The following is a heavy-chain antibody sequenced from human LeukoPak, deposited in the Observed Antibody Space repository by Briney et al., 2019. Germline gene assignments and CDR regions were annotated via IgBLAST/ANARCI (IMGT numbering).Heavy chain of an antibody. D-gene: IGHD5-18*01. J-gene: IGHJ5*02. V-gene: IGHV3-74*01. CDR3: AKGYTYASIWFDP. CDR1: GFTFSNYW. CDR2: INNDGSRT. Sequence: GGSLRLSCADSGFTFSNYWMNWVRQAPGKGLVWVSCINNDGSRTIYADSVKGRFTISRDNAKNTLYLQMNSLRADDTAVYYCAKGYTYASIWFDPWGQGTLVTVSS.